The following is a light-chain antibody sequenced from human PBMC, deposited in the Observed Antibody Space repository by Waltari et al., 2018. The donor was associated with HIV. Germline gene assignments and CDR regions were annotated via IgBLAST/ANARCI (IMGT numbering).Light chain of an antibody. CDR1: NIGARS. CDR2: DNS. CDR3: QVWDNIGDRVV. V-gene: IGLV3-21*02. Sequence: SYGLTQPPSMSVAAGQAAKFTCGGHNIGARSVHSYQKRPGQAPKLVVYDNSDRPPGTPDRFSGSNSRNTATLTISRVEAGDEAEYYCQVWDNIGDRVVFGGGTKLTVL. J-gene: IGLJ2*01.